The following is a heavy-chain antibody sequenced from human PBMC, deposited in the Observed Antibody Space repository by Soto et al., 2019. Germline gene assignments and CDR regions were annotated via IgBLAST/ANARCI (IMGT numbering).Heavy chain of an antibody. Sequence: GESLKISCHGSGYSFASYWIALVLQMPGKGLDWVGVIYPGDSDTRYSPSFRGQVTISADKSISHVYLQWSSLKASDTAMYYCARNRLRQYYYGMDVWGQGTTVTVSS. V-gene: IGHV5-51*01. CDR3: ARNRLRQYYYGMDV. J-gene: IGHJ6*02. CDR1: GYSFASYW. D-gene: IGHD3-10*01. CDR2: IYPGDSDT.